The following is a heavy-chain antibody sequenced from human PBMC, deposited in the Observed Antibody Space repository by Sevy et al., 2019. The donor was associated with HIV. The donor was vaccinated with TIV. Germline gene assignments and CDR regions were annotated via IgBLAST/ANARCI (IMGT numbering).Heavy chain of an antibody. CDR2: ISYDESTQ. V-gene: IGHV3-30*18. D-gene: IGHD4-17*01. J-gene: IGHJ4*02. Sequence: GGSLRLSCEVSGFTLSTHVMYWVRQAPGKGLEWVAGISYDESTQYYGDSLKGRFTVSRDNSKNTLFLQMHSLRPEDTAVYYCAKDPRPYGDNVEGFDFWGQGTLVTVSS. CDR1: GFTLSTHV. CDR3: AKDPRPYGDNVEGFDF.